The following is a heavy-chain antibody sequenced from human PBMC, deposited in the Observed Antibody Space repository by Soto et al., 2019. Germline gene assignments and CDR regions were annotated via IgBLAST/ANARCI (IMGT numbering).Heavy chain of an antibody. CDR1: GGSISSYC. V-gene: IGHV4-4*07. CDR2: IYTSRST. D-gene: IGHD1-26*01. Sequence: SETLSLTCTVAGGSISSYCWSLIRQPAGKGLEWIGRIYTSRSTNYNPSLKSRVTMSVDTSKNQFSLKLSSVTAADTAVYYCARDSGSYYSTQHAGVYYGMDVWGQGTTVTVSS. CDR3: ARDSGSYYSTQHAGVYYGMDV. J-gene: IGHJ6*02.